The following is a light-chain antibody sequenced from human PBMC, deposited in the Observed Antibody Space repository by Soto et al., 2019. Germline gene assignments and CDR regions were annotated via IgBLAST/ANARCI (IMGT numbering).Light chain of an antibody. CDR3: MHGTHWPRR. CDR2: KVS. V-gene: IGKV2-30*01. CDR1: QSLVYPNGNTY. Sequence: DVVVTQSPLSLPVTLGQPASISCRSSQSLVYPNGNTYLAWFQQRPGQSPRLLIYKVSIRDSGVPDRFSGMGTVTELPLTTSRVEAEDVAVYYCMHGTHWPRRLGQGTKLEIK. J-gene: IGKJ1*01.